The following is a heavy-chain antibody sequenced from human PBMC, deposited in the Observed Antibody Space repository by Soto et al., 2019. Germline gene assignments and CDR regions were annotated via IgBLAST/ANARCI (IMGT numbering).Heavy chain of an antibody. Sequence: QLRLQESGPGLVKPSETLSLTCSVSGPSIRSTSYYWGRIRQPPGKGLEWIGSIYYSGSTHYSPSLKNRIIMSIDTSTNQFSLKLTSVTAEDTAVYYCTRHEGGAAADRPLDYWGQGTLVTASS. D-gene: IGHD6-13*01. CDR3: TRHEGGAAADRPLDY. J-gene: IGHJ4*02. CDR2: IYYSGST. V-gene: IGHV4-39*01. CDR1: GPSIRSTSYY.